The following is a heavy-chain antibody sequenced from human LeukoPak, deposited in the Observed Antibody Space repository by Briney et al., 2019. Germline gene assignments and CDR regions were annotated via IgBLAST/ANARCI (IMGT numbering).Heavy chain of an antibody. CDR1: GGSISSYY. Sequence: KASETLSLTCTVSGGSISSYYWSWIRQPPGKGLEGIGYIYYSGSTNYNPSLKSRVTISVDTSKNQFSLKLSSVTAADTAVYYCARGRGYAFDIWGQGTMVTVSS. J-gene: IGHJ3*02. V-gene: IGHV4-59*01. D-gene: IGHD1-26*01. CDR2: IYYSGST. CDR3: ARGRGYAFDI.